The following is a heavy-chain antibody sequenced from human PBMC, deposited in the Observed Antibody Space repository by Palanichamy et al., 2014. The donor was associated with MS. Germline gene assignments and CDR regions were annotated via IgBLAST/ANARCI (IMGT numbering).Heavy chain of an antibody. Sequence: QVQLQESGPGLVKPSGTLSLTCAVSGGSISSPNWWSWVRQPPGMGLEWIGEIYHSGSTNCNPSLRSRVTISLDKSKNQFSLKLTSVTAADTAIYYCARPRRGEFDPWGQGTLVTVSS. CDR2: IYHSGST. J-gene: IGHJ5*02. CDR3: ARPRRGEFDP. D-gene: IGHD3-10*01. V-gene: IGHV4-4*02. CDR1: GGSISSPNW.